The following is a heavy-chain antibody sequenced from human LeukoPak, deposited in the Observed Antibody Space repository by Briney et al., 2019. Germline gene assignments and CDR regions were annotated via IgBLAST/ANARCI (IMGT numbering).Heavy chain of an antibody. D-gene: IGHD5-24*01. J-gene: IGHJ4*02. CDR3: ARLSRRDGYNPDY. CDR1: GGSISSSSYY. CDR2: IYYSGST. V-gene: IGHV4-39*01. Sequence: PSETLSLTCTVSGGSISSSSYYWGWIRQPPGKGLEWIGSIYYSGSTYYNPPLKSRVTISVDTSKNQFSLKLSSVTAADTAVYYCARLSRRDGYNPDYWGQGTLVTVSS.